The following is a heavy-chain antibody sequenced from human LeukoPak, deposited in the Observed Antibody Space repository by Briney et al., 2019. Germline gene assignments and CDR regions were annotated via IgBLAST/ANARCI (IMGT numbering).Heavy chain of an antibody. CDR3: ARDLEVYQQQLTHDAFDI. CDR2: ISSSSSYI. Sequence: PGGSLRLSCAASGFTFSSYSMYWVRQAPGNGLEWVSSISSSSSYIYYADSVKGRFTISRDNAKNSLYLQMNSLRAEDTAVYYCARDLEVYQQQLTHDAFDIWGQGTMVTVSS. J-gene: IGHJ3*02. D-gene: IGHD6-13*01. V-gene: IGHV3-21*01. CDR1: GFTFSSYS.